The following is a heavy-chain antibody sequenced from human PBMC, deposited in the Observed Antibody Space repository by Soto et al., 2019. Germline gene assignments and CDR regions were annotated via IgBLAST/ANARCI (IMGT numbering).Heavy chain of an antibody. D-gene: IGHD3-3*01. J-gene: IGHJ6*02. CDR2: IYYSGST. Sequence: PSETLSLTCTVSGGSISSYYCRWSRQPPGKGLEWIGYIYYSGSTNYNPSLKSRVTISVDTSKNQFSLKLSSVTAADTAVYYCARALSYDFWSGYHYGMDIWGQGTTVTVS. V-gene: IGHV4-59*01. CDR1: GGSISSYY. CDR3: ARALSYDFWSGYHYGMDI.